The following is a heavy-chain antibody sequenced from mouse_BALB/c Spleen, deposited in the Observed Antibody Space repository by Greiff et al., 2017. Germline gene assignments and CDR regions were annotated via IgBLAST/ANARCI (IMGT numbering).Heavy chain of an antibody. D-gene: IGHD2-10*01. J-gene: IGHJ3*01. V-gene: IGHV3-2*02. Sequence: VQLQQSGPGLVKPSQSLSLTCTVTGYSITSDYAWNWIRQFPGNKLEWMGYISYSGSTSYNPSLKSRISITRDTSKNQFFLQLNSVTTEDTATYYCASSYYGIPWFAYWGQGTLVTVSA. CDR2: ISYSGST. CDR1: GYSITSDYA. CDR3: ASSYYGIPWFAY.